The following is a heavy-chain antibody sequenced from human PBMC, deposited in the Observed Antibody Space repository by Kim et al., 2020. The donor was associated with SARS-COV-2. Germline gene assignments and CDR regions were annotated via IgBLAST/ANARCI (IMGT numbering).Heavy chain of an antibody. J-gene: IGHJ6*01. Sequence: SETLSLTCAVSGGSFSSHYWSWSLHPPAEGLEWIGEINHNGRGNYNPSLRRRVTITTDTNNNKHSLQMTSLMAAATAAVYYSGGDFVSLAGFLPSFYY. V-gene: IGHV4-34*01. CDR3: SGGDFVSLAGFLPSFYY. CDR2: INHNGRG. D-gene: IGHD3-3*01. CDR1: GGSFSSHY.